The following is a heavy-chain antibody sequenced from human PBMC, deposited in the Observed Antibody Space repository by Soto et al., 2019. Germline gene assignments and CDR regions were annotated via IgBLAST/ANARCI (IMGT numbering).Heavy chain of an antibody. V-gene: IGHV1-69*13. Sequence: SVKLSCKASGGTFSSYAISWVRQAPGQGLEWMGGIIPIFGTANYAQKFQGRVTITADESTSTAYMELSSLRSEDTAVYYCARVRIVISGNSGYYYYGMDVWGQGTTVTVSS. CDR3: ARVRIVISGNSGYYYYGMDV. D-gene: IGHD2-21*01. CDR2: IIPIFGTA. CDR1: GGTFSSYA. J-gene: IGHJ6*02.